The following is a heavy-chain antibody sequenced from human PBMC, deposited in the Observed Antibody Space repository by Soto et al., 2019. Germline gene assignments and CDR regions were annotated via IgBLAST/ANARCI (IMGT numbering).Heavy chain of an antibody. CDR2: IYYTGST. J-gene: IGHJ5*02. Sequence: QVQLQESGPGLVKPSETLSLTCTVSGGSISDNYWSWIRQPPGKGLEWIGYIYYTGSTNYNPSLARRVTISVDTSKSQFSLKLSSVTAADTAVYFCARGRWFAPWGQGTRVTVSS. CDR3: ARGRWFAP. CDR1: GGSISDNY. V-gene: IGHV4-59*01.